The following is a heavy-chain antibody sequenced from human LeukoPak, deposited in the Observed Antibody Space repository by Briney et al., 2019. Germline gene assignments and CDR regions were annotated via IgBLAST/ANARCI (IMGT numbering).Heavy chain of an antibody. J-gene: IGHJ4*02. CDR3: AKIAVAGTSDY. V-gene: IGHV3-23*01. CDR1: GFTFSHYS. CDR2: ISGSGGNT. Sequence: GGSLRLSCAASGFTFSHYSMNWVRQAPGKGLEWVSAISGSGGNTYYADSVKGRFTISRDNSKNTLYLQMNSLRVEDTAVYYCAKIAVAGTSDYWGQGTLVTVSS. D-gene: IGHD6-19*01.